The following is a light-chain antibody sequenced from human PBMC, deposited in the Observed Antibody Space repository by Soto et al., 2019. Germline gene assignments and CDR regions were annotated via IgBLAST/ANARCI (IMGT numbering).Light chain of an antibody. V-gene: IGLV2-14*01. CDR3: NSYTSSSAVL. CDR1: NSDIGTYKY. CDR2: EVS. J-gene: IGLJ1*01. Sequence: QSALTQPASVSGSPGQSITISCTGTNSDIGTYKYVSWFQQHPGKAPKLMIYEVSNRSPGVSNRFSGSKSGNTASLTISGLQPEDEAYYYCNSYTSSSAVLFGTGTKVTVL.